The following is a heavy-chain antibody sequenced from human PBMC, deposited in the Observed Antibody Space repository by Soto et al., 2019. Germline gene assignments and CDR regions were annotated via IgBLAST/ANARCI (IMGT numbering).Heavy chain of an antibody. Sequence: GGSLRLSCAASGFTFSDAWMTWVRQAPGKGLEWVGRIKSKTDGGTIDYAAPVKGRFTISRDDSKNTLYLQMNSLKIEDTAVYRCTKDSEPFNYWGQGSLVTVSS. J-gene: IGHJ4*02. CDR2: IKSKTDGGTI. CDR1: GFTFSDAW. CDR3: TKDSEPFNY. V-gene: IGHV3-15*01.